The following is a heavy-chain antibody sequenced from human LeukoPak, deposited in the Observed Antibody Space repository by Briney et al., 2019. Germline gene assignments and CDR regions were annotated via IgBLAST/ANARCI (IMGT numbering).Heavy chain of an antibody. D-gene: IGHD4-17*01. V-gene: IGHV3-43*02. CDR2: ISGDGSST. CDR1: GFTFYDYA. CDR3: AKDKSYGDYYYYGMDV. Sequence: GGSLRLSCAASGFTFYDYAMHWVRQAPGKSLEWVSLISGDGSSTYYADSVKGRFTISRDNSKNSLYLQMNSLRTEDTALYYCAKDKSYGDYYYYGMDVWGQGTTVTVSS. J-gene: IGHJ6*02.